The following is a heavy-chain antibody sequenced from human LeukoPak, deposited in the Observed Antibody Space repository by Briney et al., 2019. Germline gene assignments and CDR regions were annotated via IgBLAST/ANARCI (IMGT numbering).Heavy chain of an antibody. CDR3: ATELFLDNWFDP. CDR1: GYTFTSYD. D-gene: IGHD3-3*01. V-gene: IGHV1-8*01. J-gene: IGHJ5*02. CDR2: MNPNSGNT. Sequence: ASVKDSCKASGYTFTSYDINWVRQATGQGLEWMGWMNPNSGNTGYAQKFQGRVTMTRNTSISTAYMELSSLRSEDTAVYYCATELFLDNWFDPWGQGTLVTVSS.